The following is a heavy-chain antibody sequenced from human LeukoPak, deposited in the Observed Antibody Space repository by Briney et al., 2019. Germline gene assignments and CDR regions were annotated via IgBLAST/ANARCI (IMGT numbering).Heavy chain of an antibody. D-gene: IGHD3-10*01. V-gene: IGHV1-8*01. J-gene: IGHJ4*02. CDR3: ARGWNYYGSGSPVYFDY. Sequence: ASVKVSCKASGYTFTSYDINWVRQATGQGLEWMGWMNPNSGNTGYAQKFQGRVTMTRNTSISTAYMELSSLRSEDTAVYYCARGWNYYGSGSPVYFDYWGQGTLVTVSS. CDR1: GYTFTSYD. CDR2: MNPNSGNT.